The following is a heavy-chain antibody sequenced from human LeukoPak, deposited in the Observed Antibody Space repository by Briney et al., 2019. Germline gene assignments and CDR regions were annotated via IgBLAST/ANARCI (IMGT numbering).Heavy chain of an antibody. CDR2: INQDGSGK. Sequence: GGSLRLSCAASGLTFSSHWMSWVRQAPGKGLEWVANINQDGSGKYYVDSVKGRFTTSRDNAKNSLYLQMNSLRAEDTAVYYCARNWGWFNYWGQGTLVTVSS. D-gene: IGHD7-27*01. CDR3: ARNWGWFNY. V-gene: IGHV3-7*01. CDR1: GLTFSSHW. J-gene: IGHJ4*02.